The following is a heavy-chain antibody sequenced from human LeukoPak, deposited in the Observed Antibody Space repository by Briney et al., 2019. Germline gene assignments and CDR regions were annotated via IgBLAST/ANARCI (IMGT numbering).Heavy chain of an antibody. J-gene: IGHJ6*02. Sequence: GGSLRLSCAASGFTFSSYTMHWVRQAPGKGLEWVAVISYDGSNKYYADSVKGRFTISRDNSKNTLYLQMNSLRAEGTAVYYCARDPEPRYCSSTSCSSHYYYYYGMDVWGQGTTVTVSS. CDR1: GFTFSSYT. CDR3: ARDPEPRYCSSTSCSSHYYYYYGMDV. CDR2: ISYDGSNK. D-gene: IGHD2-2*01. V-gene: IGHV3-30-3*01.